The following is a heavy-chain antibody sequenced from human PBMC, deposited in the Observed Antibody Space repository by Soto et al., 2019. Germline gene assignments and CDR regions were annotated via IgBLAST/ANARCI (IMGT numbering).Heavy chain of an antibody. Sequence: SVKVYCKASGGTFSSYAISWVRQAPGQGLEWMGGIIPIFGTANYAQKFQGRVTITADESTSTAYMELSSLRSEDTAVYYCARDYYSGSGSYSYYYYCMDVWGQRTTVTVSS. V-gene: IGHV1-69*13. CDR1: GGTFSSYA. J-gene: IGHJ6*02. CDR2: IIPIFGTA. D-gene: IGHD3-10*01. CDR3: ARDYYSGSGSYSYYYYCMDV.